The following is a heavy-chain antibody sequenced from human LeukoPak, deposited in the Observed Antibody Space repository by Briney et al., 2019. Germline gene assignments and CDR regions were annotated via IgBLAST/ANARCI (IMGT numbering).Heavy chain of an antibody. Sequence: GESLRLSCAVPGMTFERHGMHWVRQPPGKGLEWLAFIKYDGSRTDYEDSVKGRFTVSRDNSKNTLYLEMGSLRAEDTAVYYCVKDTIFTVDSFDYWGQGTLVTVSS. CDR1: GMTFERHG. CDR2: IKYDGSRT. V-gene: IGHV3-30*02. D-gene: IGHD3-3*01. J-gene: IGHJ4*02. CDR3: VKDTIFTVDSFDY.